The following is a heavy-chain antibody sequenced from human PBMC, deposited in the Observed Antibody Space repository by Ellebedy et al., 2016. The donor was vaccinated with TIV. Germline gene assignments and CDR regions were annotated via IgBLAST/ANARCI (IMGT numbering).Heavy chain of an antibody. D-gene: IGHD6-19*01. Sequence: ASVTVSCKVSGYTLTELSMHWVQQAPGKGLEWMGGFDPEDGETIYAQKFQGRVTMTEDTSTDPAYMELSSLRSEDTAMYYCALPKYSSGWYYFDYWGQGTLVTVSS. CDR1: GYTLTELS. V-gene: IGHV1-24*01. J-gene: IGHJ4*02. CDR2: FDPEDGET. CDR3: ALPKYSSGWYYFDY.